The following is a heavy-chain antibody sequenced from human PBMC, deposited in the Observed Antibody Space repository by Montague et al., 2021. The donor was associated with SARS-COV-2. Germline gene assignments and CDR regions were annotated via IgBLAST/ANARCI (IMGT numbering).Heavy chain of an antibody. V-gene: IGHV4-59*01. J-gene: IGHJ6*02. D-gene: IGHD4/OR15-4a*01. CDR1: GGSISRYF. CDR2: VHDIESS. CDR3: ARDHMTILFMVYYYGMDV. Sequence: SETLSLTCTVSGGSISRYFWNWIRQTPGKGLEWMGYVHDIESSIYNPSLQSRITILLDTPKNQFSLRLNAVTAADTAEYYCARDHMTILFMVYYYGMDVWGQGTTVTVSS.